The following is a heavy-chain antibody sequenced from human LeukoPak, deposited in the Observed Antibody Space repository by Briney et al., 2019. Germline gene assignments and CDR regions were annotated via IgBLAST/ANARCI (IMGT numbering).Heavy chain of an antibody. CDR2: VNSDGRFT. J-gene: IGHJ5*02. CDR3: VRSDWFDN. Sequence: PGGSLTLSRAASGFFFSNYGMHWVRQAPGKGLVWVSRVNSDGRFTKYADSVKGRFTISRDNAKNTLYLQMNSLRAEDTAMYYCVRSDWFDNWGQGTLVTVSS. V-gene: IGHV3-74*03. CDR1: GFFFSNYG.